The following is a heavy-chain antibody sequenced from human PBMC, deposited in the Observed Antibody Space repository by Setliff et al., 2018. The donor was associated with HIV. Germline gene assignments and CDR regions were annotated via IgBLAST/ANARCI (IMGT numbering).Heavy chain of an antibody. V-gene: IGHV5-51*01. CDR2: IYPGDSDT. CDR1: GYSFTSYW. Sequence: PGESLKIPCKGSGYSFTSYWIGWVRQMPGKGLEWMGIIYPGDSDTRYSPSFQGQVTISADKSISTAYLQWSSLKASDIAMYYCARHGWRKSGYLENWGQGTLVTVSS. D-gene: IGHD3-3*01. CDR3: ARHGWRKSGYLEN. J-gene: IGHJ4*02.